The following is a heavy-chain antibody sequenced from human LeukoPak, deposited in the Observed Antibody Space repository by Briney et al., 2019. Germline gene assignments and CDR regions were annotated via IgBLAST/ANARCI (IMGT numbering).Heavy chain of an antibody. D-gene: IGHD5-12*01. J-gene: IGHJ4*02. CDR3: ASLGIVATTDFDY. CDR2: IIPIFGTA. Sequence: GSSVKVSCKASGGTFSSYAISWVRQAPGQGLEWMGGIIPIFGTANYAQKFQGRVTITTDESTSTAYMELSSLRSEDTAVYYCASLGIVATTDFDYWGQGTLVTVSS. CDR1: GGTFSSYA. V-gene: IGHV1-69*05.